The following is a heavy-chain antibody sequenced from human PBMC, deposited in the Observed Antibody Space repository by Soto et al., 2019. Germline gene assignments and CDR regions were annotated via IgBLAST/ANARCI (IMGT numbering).Heavy chain of an antibody. CDR2: ITPTLGTT. CDR1: GATFSGSA. V-gene: IGHV1-69*01. Sequence: QVQPVQSGAEVKRPGSSVKVSCKASGATFSGSAFSWVRQAPGQGLEWMGGITPTLGTTNYAQHLQGRGTITADEYTGTSFMELTSRTSADTAVYYCARESTTGATIEGLNYWGKGTLVTDSS. CDR3: ARESTTGATIEGLNY. D-gene: IGHD1-1*01. J-gene: IGHJ4*02.